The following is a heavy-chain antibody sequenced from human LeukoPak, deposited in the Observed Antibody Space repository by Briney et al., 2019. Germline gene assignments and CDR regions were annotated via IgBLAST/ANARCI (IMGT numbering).Heavy chain of an antibody. D-gene: IGHD5-24*01. CDR1: GGSFSGYY. CDR2: IYYSGST. J-gene: IGHJ2*01. CDR3: ARGPSRDGYNFVSYWYFDL. V-gene: IGHV4-34*01. Sequence: SETLSLTCAVYGGSFSGYYWSWIRQPPGKGLEWIGSIYYSGSTYYNPSLKSRVTISVDTSKNQFSLKLSSVTAADTAVYYCARGPSRDGYNFVSYWYFDLWGRGTLVTVSS.